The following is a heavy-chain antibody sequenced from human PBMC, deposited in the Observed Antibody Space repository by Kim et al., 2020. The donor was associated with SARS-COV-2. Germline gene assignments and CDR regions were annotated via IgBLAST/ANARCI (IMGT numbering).Heavy chain of an antibody. V-gene: IGHV1-69*13. CDR3: GTQFASPPTAPGSIDY. CDR2: IIPIFGTA. Sequence: SLKVSCKASGGTFSSYAISWVRQAPGQGLEWMGGIIPIFGTANYAPKFQGRVTITADESTSPAYMELSSLGSEDTAVYYGGTQFASPPTAPGSIDYWGQGTLVTVPS. D-gene: IGHD2-21*02. J-gene: IGHJ4*02. CDR1: GGTFSSYA.